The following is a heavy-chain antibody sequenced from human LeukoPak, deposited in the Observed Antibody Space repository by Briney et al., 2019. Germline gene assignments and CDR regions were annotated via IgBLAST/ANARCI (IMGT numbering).Heavy chain of an antibody. CDR1: CYSISSGYY. CDR2: IYHSGST. D-gene: IGHD2-15*01. V-gene: IGHV4-38-2*01. Sequence: SETLSLTCAVSCYSISSGYYWGLIRQPPGKGLEWIGSIYHSGSTYYNPSLKSRVTISVDTSKNQFSLKLSSVTAADTAVYYCARGGAATGNFDYWGQGTLVTVSS. J-gene: IGHJ4*02. CDR3: ARGGAATGNFDY.